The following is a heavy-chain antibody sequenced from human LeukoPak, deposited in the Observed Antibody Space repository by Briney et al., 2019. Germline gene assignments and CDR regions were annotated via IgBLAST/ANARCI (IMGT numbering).Heavy chain of an antibody. CDR1: GGSISSGGYY. Sequence: SETLSLTCTVSGGSISSGGYYWSWIRQHPGKGLEWIGYIYYSGSTYYNPSLKSRVTISVDTSKNQFSLKLSSVTAADTAVYYCATFHDSSGYYHDYWGQGTLVTVSS. CDR3: ATFHDSSGYYHDY. J-gene: IGHJ4*02. V-gene: IGHV4-31*03. CDR2: IYYSGST. D-gene: IGHD3-22*01.